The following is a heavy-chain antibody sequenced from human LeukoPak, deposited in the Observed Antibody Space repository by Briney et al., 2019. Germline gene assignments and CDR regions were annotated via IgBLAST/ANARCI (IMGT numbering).Heavy chain of an antibody. CDR3: AKSQRQLREMDV. CDR1: GFTFGSYA. Sequence: PGGSLRLSCAASGFTFGSYAMSWVRQAPGKGLEWVSAISGSGGSTYYADSVKGRFTISRDNSKNTLYLQMNSLRAEDTAVYYCAKSQRQLREMDVWGQGTTVTVSS. CDR2: ISGSGGST. V-gene: IGHV3-23*01. D-gene: IGHD5-18*01. J-gene: IGHJ6*02.